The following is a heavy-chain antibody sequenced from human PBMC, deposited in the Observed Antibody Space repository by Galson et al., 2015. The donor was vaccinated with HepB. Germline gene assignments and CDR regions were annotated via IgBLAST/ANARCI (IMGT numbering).Heavy chain of an antibody. CDR2: IDWDDDK. J-gene: IGHJ6*02. Sequence: PALVKPTQTLTLTCTFSGFSLSTSGMRVSWIRQPPGKALEWLARIDWDDDKFYSTSLKTRLTISKDTSKNQVVLTMTNMDPVDTATYYCARTPTVAGTDYYYGMDVWGQGTLVTVSS. CDR1: GFSLSTSGMR. CDR3: ARTPTVAGTDYYYGMDV. D-gene: IGHD6-19*01. V-gene: IGHV2-70*04.